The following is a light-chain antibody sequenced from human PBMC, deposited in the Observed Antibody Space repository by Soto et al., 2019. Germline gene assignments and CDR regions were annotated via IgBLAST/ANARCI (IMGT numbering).Light chain of an antibody. Sequence: QAVVTQEPSFSVSPGGTVTLTCGLSSGSVSASFYPSWYQQTPGQAPRSLIYNTNVRSSGVPDRFSGSILVNKAALSITGAQADDESDYYCVLYMGSGISVFGGGTKLTVL. J-gene: IGLJ2*01. CDR1: SGSVSASFY. V-gene: IGLV8-61*01. CDR3: VLYMGSGISV. CDR2: NTN.